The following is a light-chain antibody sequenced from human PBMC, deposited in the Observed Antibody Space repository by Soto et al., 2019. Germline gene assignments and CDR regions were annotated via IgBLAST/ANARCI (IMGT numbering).Light chain of an antibody. Sequence: DIQMTQSPSSLSASVEDRVIITCRASQSISNHLNWYQQKPGKAPKLLIFAASSLQSGVPSRFSGSRSEPDFTLTISSLQPEDFETYYCQQSYSSPPTFGQGTKVEIK. CDR3: QQSYSSPPT. V-gene: IGKV1-39*01. CDR2: AAS. J-gene: IGKJ1*01. CDR1: QSISNH.